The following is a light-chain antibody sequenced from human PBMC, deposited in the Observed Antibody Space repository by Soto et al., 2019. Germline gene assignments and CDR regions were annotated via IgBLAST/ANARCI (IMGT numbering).Light chain of an antibody. CDR1: QSIRSS. Sequence: DIQVTQSPSSLSASVGDRVTITCRTSQSIRSSLNWYQQKPGKAPNLLIYAASRLQSGVPSRFSGSGSGTDFTLTIGSLQPADFATYYCQQSYSTPFTFGPGTKWIS. CDR3: QQSYSTPFT. CDR2: AAS. J-gene: IGKJ3*01. V-gene: IGKV1-39*01.